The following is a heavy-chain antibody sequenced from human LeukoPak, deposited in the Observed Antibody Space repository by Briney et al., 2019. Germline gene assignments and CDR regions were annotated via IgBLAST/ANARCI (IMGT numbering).Heavy chain of an antibody. CDR1: GGSISSYY. CDR2: IYYSGST. D-gene: IGHD1-26*01. V-gene: IGHV4-59*01. J-gene: IGHJ5*02. Sequence: KSSETLSLTCTVSGGSISSYYWSWIRQPPGKGLEWIGYIYYSGSTNYNPSLKSRVTISVDTSKNQFSLKLSSVTAADTAVYYCARAQLGYYDNWFDPWGQGTLVTVSS. CDR3: ARAQLGYYDNWFDP.